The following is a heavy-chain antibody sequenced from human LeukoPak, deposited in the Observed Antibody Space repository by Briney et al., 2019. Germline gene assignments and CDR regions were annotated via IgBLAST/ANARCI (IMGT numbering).Heavy chain of an antibody. Sequence: PSETLSLTCTVSGGSISSDNYYWSWIRQPPGKGLEWIGYIYYSGSTYYKQSLRSRTSISVDTSKNQFSLKLSSVTAVDTAVYYCARGDGYNYYFDYWGQGTLVTVSS. V-gene: IGHV4-30-4*01. J-gene: IGHJ4*02. CDR2: IYYSGST. CDR1: GGSISSDNYY. D-gene: IGHD5-24*01. CDR3: ARGDGYNYYFDY.